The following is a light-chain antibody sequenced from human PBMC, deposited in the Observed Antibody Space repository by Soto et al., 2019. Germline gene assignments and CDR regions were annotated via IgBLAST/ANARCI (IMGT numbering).Light chain of an antibody. V-gene: IGLV2-14*01. CDR3: SSYTSSSTFYV. CDR2: DVS. Sequence: SVLTQPASVSGSPGQSITISCTGTSSDVGGYNYVSWYQQHPGKAPKLMIYDVSNRPSGVSNRFSGSKSGNTASLTISGLQAEDEADYNCSSYTSSSTFYVFGTGTKVTVL. CDR1: SSDVGGYNY. J-gene: IGLJ1*01.